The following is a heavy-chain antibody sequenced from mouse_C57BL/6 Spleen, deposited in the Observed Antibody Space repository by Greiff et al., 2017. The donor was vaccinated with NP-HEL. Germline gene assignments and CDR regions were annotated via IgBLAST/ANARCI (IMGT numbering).Heavy chain of an antibody. V-gene: IGHV1-82*01. D-gene: IGHD2-3*01. J-gene: IGHJ2*01. CDR1: GYAFSSSW. CDR2: IYPGDGDT. Sequence: QVQLQQSGPELVKPGASVKISCKASGYAFSSSWMNWVKQRPGKGLEWIGRIYPGDGDTNYNGKFKGKATLTADKSSSTAYMQLSSLTSEDSAVYFCARYDYVDYWGQGTTLTVSS. CDR3: ARYDYVDY.